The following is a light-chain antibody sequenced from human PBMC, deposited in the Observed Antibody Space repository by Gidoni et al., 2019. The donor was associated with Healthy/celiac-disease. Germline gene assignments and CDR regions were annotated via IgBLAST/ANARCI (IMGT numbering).Light chain of an antibody. J-gene: IGKJ5*01. V-gene: IGKV1-12*01. CDR2: GAS. CDR1: QNIITW. Sequence: DIQMTQSPSSVSASVGDRVTNTCRASQNIITWLAWYRQKPGKAPKFLIYGASTLHGGVPSRFSGSGSGTEFTLTISSLQPEDFATYYCQQANSFPITFGQGTRLEL. CDR3: QQANSFPIT.